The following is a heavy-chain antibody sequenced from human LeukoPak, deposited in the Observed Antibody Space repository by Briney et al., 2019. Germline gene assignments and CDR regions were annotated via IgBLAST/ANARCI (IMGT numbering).Heavy chain of an antibody. CDR1: GGSISSYY. Sequence: PSETLSLTCTVSGGSISSYYWSWIRQPPGKGLEWIGYIYYSGSTNYNSSLKSRVTISVDTSKNQFSLKLSSVTAADTAVYYCASGSYNWNYYYYMDVWGKGTTVTVSS. CDR3: ASGSYNWNYYYYMDV. V-gene: IGHV4-59*01. D-gene: IGHD1-20*01. CDR2: IYYSGST. J-gene: IGHJ6*03.